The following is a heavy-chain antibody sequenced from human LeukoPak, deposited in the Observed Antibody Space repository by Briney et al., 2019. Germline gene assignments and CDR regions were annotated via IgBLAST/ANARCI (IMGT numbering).Heavy chain of an antibody. V-gene: IGHV1-69*06. J-gene: IGHJ5*02. CDR2: IIPIFGTA. CDR3: ARSKGGFNWNYGSWFDP. Sequence: ASVKVSCKASGGTFISYAISWVRQAPGQGLEWMGGIIPIFGTANYAQKFQGRVTITADKSTSTAYMELSSLRSEDTAVYYCARSKGGFNWNYGSWFDPWGQGTLVTVSS. CDR1: GGTFISYA. D-gene: IGHD1-7*01.